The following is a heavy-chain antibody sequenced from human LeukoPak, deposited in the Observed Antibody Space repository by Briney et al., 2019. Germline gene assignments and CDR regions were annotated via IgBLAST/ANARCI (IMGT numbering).Heavy chain of an antibody. D-gene: IGHD6-19*01. J-gene: IGHJ4*02. V-gene: IGHV3-20*04. CDR3: ARDPGSSGLDY. CDR1: GFTFDDYG. CDR2: INWNGGRT. Sequence: GGSLRLSCAASGFTFDDYGMSWVRHAPGKGLERGSGINWNGGRTTYADSVKGLFTISRDNAKNSLYLQMNSLRAEDTALYYCARDPGSSGLDYWGQGTLVTVSS.